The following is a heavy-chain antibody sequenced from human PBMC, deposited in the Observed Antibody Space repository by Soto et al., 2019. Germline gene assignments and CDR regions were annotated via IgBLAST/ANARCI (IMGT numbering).Heavy chain of an antibody. V-gene: IGHV3-74*01. D-gene: IGHD4-17*01. J-gene: IGHJ3*01. CDR1: GISFSRYW. CDR2: MGPDGSST. CDR3: AVHGDYDAFNF. Sequence: EVQVVESGGGLVQPGGSLGLSCAASGISFSRYWTHWVRQAPGKGLEWVSRMGPDGSSTSYADSVKGRFSNSRDDAKNTLSLQVNSLRADDTAVYYCAVHGDYDAFNFWGQGTVVTVSS.